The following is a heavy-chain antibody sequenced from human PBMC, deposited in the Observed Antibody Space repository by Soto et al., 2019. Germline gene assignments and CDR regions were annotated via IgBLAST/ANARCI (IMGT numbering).Heavy chain of an antibody. CDR3: ARWPRLLDS. Sequence: PGGSLRLSCAASGFTFSDFWMNWVRQAPEKGLEWVAYISSDGRETNHVASVKGRFTISRDNAKNSLYLQMNSLRAEDTAVYYCARWPRLLDSWGRGTLVTVSS. CDR2: ISSDGRET. J-gene: IGHJ4*02. V-gene: IGHV3-7*01. CDR1: GFTFSDFW. D-gene: IGHD6-6*01.